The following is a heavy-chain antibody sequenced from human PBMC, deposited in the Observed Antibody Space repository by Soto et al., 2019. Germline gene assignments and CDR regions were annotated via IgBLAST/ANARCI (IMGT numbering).Heavy chain of an antibody. Sequence: GASVKVSCKASGYTFTGYDINWVRQATGQGLEWMGWMNPNSGNTGYAQKFQGRVTMTRNTSISTAYMELSSLRSEDTAVYYCARGHDYYYGMDVWGQGTTVTVSS. V-gene: IGHV1-8*01. CDR2: MNPNSGNT. CDR3: ARGHDYYYGMDV. J-gene: IGHJ6*02. CDR1: GYTFTGYD.